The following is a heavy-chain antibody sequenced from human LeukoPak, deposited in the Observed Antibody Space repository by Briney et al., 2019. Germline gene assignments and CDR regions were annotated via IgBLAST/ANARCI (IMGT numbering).Heavy chain of an antibody. Sequence: ASVKVSCKTSGYTFTDSFIHWVRQAPGQGLECVGRTNPNSGGTNYAQKFQGRVTMTRDTSISTAYMELSRLRSDDTAVYYCVREYCGGDCYPWNWGQGTLVTVSS. CDR2: TNPNSGGT. CDR3: VREYCGGDCYPWN. V-gene: IGHV1-2*06. J-gene: IGHJ4*02. D-gene: IGHD2-21*02. CDR1: GYTFTDSF.